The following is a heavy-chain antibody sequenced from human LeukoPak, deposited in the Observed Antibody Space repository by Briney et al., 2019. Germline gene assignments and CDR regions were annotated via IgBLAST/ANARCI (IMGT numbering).Heavy chain of an antibody. V-gene: IGHV4-34*01. CDR1: GGSFSGYY. CDR3: ASKGYSSGWYLSGDAFDI. D-gene: IGHD6-19*01. Sequence: SETLSLTCAVYGGSFSGYYWSWIRQPPGKGLEWIGEIHHSGSTNYNPSLKSRVAISVDTSKNQFSLKLSSVTAADTAVYYCASKGYSSGWYLSGDAFDIWGQGTMVTVSS. CDR2: IHHSGST. J-gene: IGHJ3*02.